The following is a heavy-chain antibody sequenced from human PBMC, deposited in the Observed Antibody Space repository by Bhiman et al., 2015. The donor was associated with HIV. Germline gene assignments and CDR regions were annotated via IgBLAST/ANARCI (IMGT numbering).Heavy chain of an antibody. V-gene: IGHV3-74*01. D-gene: IGHD5-18*01. CDR2: INEDGSVT. CDR1: GFTFGTSW. CDR3: ARDRGYSYALNYMDV. Sequence: EVQLVESGGGLVQSGGSLRLSCEASGFTFGTSWMHWVRQTPGKGLVWVARINEDGSVTTYADSVKGRFAISRDNARNTLYLQMNSLGAEDTAVYYCARDRGYSYALNYMDVWGQGTTVTVSS. J-gene: IGHJ6*02.